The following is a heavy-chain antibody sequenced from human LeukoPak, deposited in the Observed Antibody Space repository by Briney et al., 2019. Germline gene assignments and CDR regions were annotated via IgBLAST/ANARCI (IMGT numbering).Heavy chain of an antibody. CDR2: IYYSGST. CDR1: GGSINSSSYY. Sequence: SETLSLTCTVSGGSINSSSYYWGWIRQPPGKGLEWIGSIYYSGSTYYNPSLKSRVTISVDTSKNQFSLKLSSVTAADTAVYYCARHNDYYVVGGMDVWGQGTTVTVSS. V-gene: IGHV4-39*01. D-gene: IGHD3-10*02. CDR3: ARHNDYYVVGGMDV. J-gene: IGHJ6*02.